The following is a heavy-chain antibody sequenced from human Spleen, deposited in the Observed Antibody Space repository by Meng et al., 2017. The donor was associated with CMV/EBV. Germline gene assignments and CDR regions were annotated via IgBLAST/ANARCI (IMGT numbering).Heavy chain of an antibody. J-gene: IGHJ5*02. V-gene: IGHV1-69*05. D-gene: IGHD2-2*01. CDR2: IIPIYGLL. CDR3: ARGTISDGYCSSTSCYNWFDP. Sequence: SVKVSCKASGGTFSSFAFSWVRQAPGQGLEWMGGIIPIYGLLYYAQKFQGRLTITTDESTSIAYMELSSLGSEDTAVYYCARGTISDGYCSSTSCYNWFDPWGQGTLVTVSS. CDR1: GGTFSSFA.